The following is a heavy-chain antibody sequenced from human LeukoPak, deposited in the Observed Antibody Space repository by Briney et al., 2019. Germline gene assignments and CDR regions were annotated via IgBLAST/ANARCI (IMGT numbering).Heavy chain of an antibody. CDR2: ISGSGGTT. Sequence: GGSLRLSCAASGLIFSNYAMSWVRQAPGKGLEWVSDISGSGGTTYYADSVKGRFTISRDNSKNTLYLQMNSLRVEDTAVYYCARAPRGFQGFLEYWGQGTLVTVSS. CDR1: GLIFSNYA. J-gene: IGHJ4*02. V-gene: IGHV3-23*01. D-gene: IGHD3-3*01. CDR3: ARAPRGFQGFLEY.